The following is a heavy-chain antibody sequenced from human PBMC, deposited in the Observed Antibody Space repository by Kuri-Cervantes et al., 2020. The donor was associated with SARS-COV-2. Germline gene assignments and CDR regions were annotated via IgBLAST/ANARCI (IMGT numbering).Heavy chain of an antibody. CDR2: IRYDGSNK. Sequence: GGSLRLSFAASGFTFSSYGMHWVRQAPGKGLEWVAFIRYDGSNKYYADSVKGRFTISRDNAKNSLYLQMNSLRAEDKAVYYCATPAPEYGGNSGGWVFWGQGTLVTVSS. CDR1: GFTFSSYG. D-gene: IGHD4-23*01. J-gene: IGHJ4*02. V-gene: IGHV3-30*02. CDR3: ATPAPEYGGNSGGWVF.